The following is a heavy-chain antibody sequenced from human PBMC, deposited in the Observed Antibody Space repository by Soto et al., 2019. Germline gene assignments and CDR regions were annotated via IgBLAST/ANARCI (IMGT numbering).Heavy chain of an antibody. V-gene: IGHV1-69*06. Sequence: ASVKVYCKSSGGTFISYAISWVRQAPGQGLEWMGGIIPIFGTSNYAQKFQGRVTITADKSTSTAYMELSSLRSEDTAVYYCARAFSSTSCHTSWGQGTLVTVSS. CDR1: GGTFISYA. CDR3: ARAFSSTSCHTS. J-gene: IGHJ4*02. D-gene: IGHD2-2*02. CDR2: IIPIFGTS.